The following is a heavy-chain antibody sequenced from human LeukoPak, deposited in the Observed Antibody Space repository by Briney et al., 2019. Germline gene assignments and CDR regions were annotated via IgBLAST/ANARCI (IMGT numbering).Heavy chain of an antibody. CDR3: ARNLQY. CDR1: GASISSGFYQ. J-gene: IGHJ1*01. CDR2: IYTTGGT. Sequence: SETLSLTCTASGASISSGFYQWSWIRQPAGKGLEWIGRIYTTGGTNYNPSLESRVTISEDTSKNQFSLTLTSVTAADTAVYYCARNLQYWGQGTLVTVSS. V-gene: IGHV4-61*02.